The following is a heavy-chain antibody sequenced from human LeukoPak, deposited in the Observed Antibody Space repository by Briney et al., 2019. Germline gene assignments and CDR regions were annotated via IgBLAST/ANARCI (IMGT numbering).Heavy chain of an antibody. CDR3: AKGTSYNWNDGWFDP. D-gene: IGHD1-20*01. CDR1: GFTFSGSG. J-gene: IGHJ5*02. Sequence: GGSLRLSCAASGFTFSGSGMHWVRQAPGKGREWVAFIRNDGTNKYYAESVKGRFTISRDNSKNTLYLQMNSLRAEDTAVYYCAKGTSYNWNDGWFDPWGNGILVTVSS. V-gene: IGHV3-30*02. CDR2: IRNDGTNK.